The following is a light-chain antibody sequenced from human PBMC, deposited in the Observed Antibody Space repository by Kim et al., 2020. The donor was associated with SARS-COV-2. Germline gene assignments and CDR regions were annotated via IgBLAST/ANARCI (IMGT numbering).Light chain of an antibody. CDR1: QDIRYR. J-gene: IGKJ2*01. CDR2: DAS. V-gene: IGKV1-33*01. CDR3: MQYDDLPYT. Sequence: GDRVTITCQASQDIRYRLNWYQLKPGKAPKDVIADASNLQSGAPSRFSGSGSGTEFTFSINNRQPEDIATYYCMQYDDLPYTFGRGTKLE.